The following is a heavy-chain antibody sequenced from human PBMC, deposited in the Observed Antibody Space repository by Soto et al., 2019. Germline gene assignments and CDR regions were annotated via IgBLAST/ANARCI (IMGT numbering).Heavy chain of an antibody. V-gene: IGHV1-3*01. J-gene: IGHJ4*02. CDR3: ARSYGRNRLYYFDY. D-gene: IGHD4-17*01. CDR1: GYTFTSYA. CDR2: INAGNGNT. Sequence: ASVKVSCKASGYTFTSYAMHWVRQAPGQRLEWMGWINAGNGNTKYSQKFQGRVTITRDTSASTAYMELSSLGSEDTAVYYCARSYGRNRLYYFDYWGQGTLVTVSS.